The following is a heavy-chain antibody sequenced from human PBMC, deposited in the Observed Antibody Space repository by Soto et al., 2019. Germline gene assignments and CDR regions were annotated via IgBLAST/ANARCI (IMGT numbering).Heavy chain of an antibody. CDR1: GGSFSDDY. D-gene: IGHD3-22*01. CDR3: AEGGKYYHSSGYYSDYFDY. Sequence: SETLSLTCVVYGGSFSDDYWSWIRQPPGKALKWLGEINHSGTTNYNPSLKSRVTISVDTSKNQFSLKLSSVTAADTAVYYCAEGGKYYHSSGYYSDYFDYWGQGTLVTVS. CDR2: INHSGTT. V-gene: IGHV4-34*01. J-gene: IGHJ4*02.